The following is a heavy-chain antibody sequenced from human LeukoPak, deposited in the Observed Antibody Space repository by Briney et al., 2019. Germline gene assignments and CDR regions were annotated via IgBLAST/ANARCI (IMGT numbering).Heavy chain of an antibody. Sequence: ASVKVSCKASGYTFTSYGISWVRQAPGQGLEWMGWISAYNGNTNYAQKLQGRVTMTTDTSTSTAYMELRSLRSDDTAVYYCARDRKYYYDSSGYSQLDYWGQGTLVTVSS. CDR3: ARDRKYYYDSSGYSQLDY. V-gene: IGHV1-18*01. CDR1: GYTFTSYG. D-gene: IGHD3-22*01. J-gene: IGHJ4*02. CDR2: ISAYNGNT.